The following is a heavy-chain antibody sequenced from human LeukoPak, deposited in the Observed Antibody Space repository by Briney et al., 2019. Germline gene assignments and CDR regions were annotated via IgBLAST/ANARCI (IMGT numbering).Heavy chain of an antibody. CDR1: GFTFSSYA. D-gene: IGHD3-10*01. CDR3: AKAHKRITMVRGVIYYFDY. V-gene: IGHV3-23*01. Sequence: GGSLRLSCAASGFTFSSYAMSWVRQAPGKGLEWVSGISGNGASTYYADSVKGRFTISRDNSKNTLYLQMNSLRAEDTAVYYCAKAHKRITMVRGVIYYFDYWGQGTLVTVSS. J-gene: IGHJ4*02. CDR2: ISGNGAST.